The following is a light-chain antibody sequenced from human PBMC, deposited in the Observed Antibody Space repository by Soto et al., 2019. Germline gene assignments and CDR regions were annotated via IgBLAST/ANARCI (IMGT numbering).Light chain of an antibody. J-gene: IGKJ5*01. Sequence: EIVLTQSPGTLSLSPGERATLSCRASQSVNSNHLAWYQQRPGQAPRLLIYGASIRATGIPDRFRGSGSGTDFTITISRLEPEDFAVFYCQQYGSSLVTFGQGTRLEIK. CDR2: GAS. V-gene: IGKV3-20*01. CDR1: QSVNSNH. CDR3: QQYGSSLVT.